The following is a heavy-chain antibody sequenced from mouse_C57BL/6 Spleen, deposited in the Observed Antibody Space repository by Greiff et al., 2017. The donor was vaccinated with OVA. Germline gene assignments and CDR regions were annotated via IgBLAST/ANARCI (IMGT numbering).Heavy chain of an antibody. D-gene: IGHD1-1*01. V-gene: IGHV1-69*01. CDR2: IDPSDSYT. CDR1: GYTFTSYW. J-gene: IGHJ1*03. CDR3: ARYGTPYWYFDV. Sequence: QVQLQQSGAELVMPGASVKLSCKASGYTFTSYWMHWVKQRPGQGLEWIGEIDPSDSYTNYNQKFKGKSTLTVDKSSSTAYMQLSSLTSEDSAVYYCARYGTPYWYFDVWGTGTTVTVSS.